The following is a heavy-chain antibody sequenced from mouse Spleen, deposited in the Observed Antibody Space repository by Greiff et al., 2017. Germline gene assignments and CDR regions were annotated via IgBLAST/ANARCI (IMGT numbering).Heavy chain of an antibody. CDR3: ASHYGSSWFAY. CDR1: GFNIKDTY. D-gene: IGHD1-1*01. CDR2: IDPANGNT. J-gene: IGHJ3*01. V-gene: IGHV14-3*02. Sequence: EVKLQQSGAELVKPGASVKLSCTASGFNIKDTYMHWVKQRPEQGLEWIGRIDPANGNTKYDPKFQGKATITADTSSNTAYLQLSSLTSEDTAVYYCASHYGSSWFAYWGQGTLVTVSA.